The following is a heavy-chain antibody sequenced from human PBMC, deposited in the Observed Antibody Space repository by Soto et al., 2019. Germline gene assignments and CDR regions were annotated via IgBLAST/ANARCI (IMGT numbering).Heavy chain of an antibody. J-gene: IGHJ4*02. D-gene: IGHD2-21*02. CDR2: IYYSGST. Sequence: PSETLSLTCTVSGGSISSYYWSWIRQPPGKGLEWIGYIYYSGSTNYNPSLKSRVTISADTPKNQFSLKLSSVTAADTAVYYCARDGVTAIRYDCWGQGTLVTVSS. V-gene: IGHV4-59*01. CDR1: GGSISSYY. CDR3: ARDGVTAIRYDC.